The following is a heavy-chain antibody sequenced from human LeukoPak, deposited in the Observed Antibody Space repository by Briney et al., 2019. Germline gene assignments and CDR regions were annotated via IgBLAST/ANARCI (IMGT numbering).Heavy chain of an antibody. D-gene: IGHD3-10*01. Sequence: SSETLSLTCTVSGGSISSYYWSWIRQPPGKGLEWIGYIYYSGSTNYNPSLKSRVTISVDTSKNQFSLKLSSVTAADTAVYYCAHYYGSGSYSKGAFDIWGQETMVTVSS. J-gene: IGHJ3*02. CDR3: AHYYGSGSYSKGAFDI. CDR2: IYYSGST. CDR1: GGSISSYY. V-gene: IGHV4-59*01.